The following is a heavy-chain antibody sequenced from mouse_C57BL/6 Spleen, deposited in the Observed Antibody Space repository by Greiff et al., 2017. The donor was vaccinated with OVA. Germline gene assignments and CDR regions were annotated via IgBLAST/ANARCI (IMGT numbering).Heavy chain of an antibody. V-gene: IGHV5-9*01. CDR2: ISGGGGNT. CDR3: ARGEYDYDGDYYAMDY. Sequence: EVKLMESGGGLVKPGGSLKLSCAASGFTFSSYTMSWVRQTPEKRLEWVATISGGGGNTYYPDSVKGRFTISRDNAKNTLYLQMSSLRSEDTALYYCARGEYDYDGDYYAMDYWGQGTSVTVSS. D-gene: IGHD2-4*01. J-gene: IGHJ4*01. CDR1: GFTFSSYT.